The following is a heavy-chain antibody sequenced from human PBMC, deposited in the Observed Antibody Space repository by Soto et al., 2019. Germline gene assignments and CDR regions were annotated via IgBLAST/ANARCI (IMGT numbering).Heavy chain of an antibody. Sequence: ASVKVSCKASGGTFSNFAISWVRQAPGQGLEWMGGIIPIFRTTNYAQKFQGRVTISADESTSTAYMEVGSLTSEDTAVYYCARADYYGSGSPYYYYYYYMDVWGKGTTVTVSS. CDR3: ARADYYGSGSPYYYYYYYMDV. CDR2: IIPIFRTT. J-gene: IGHJ6*03. D-gene: IGHD3-10*01. CDR1: GGTFSNFA. V-gene: IGHV1-69*13.